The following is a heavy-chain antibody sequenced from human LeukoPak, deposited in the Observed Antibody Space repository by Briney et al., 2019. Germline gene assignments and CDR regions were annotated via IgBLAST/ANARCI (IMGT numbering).Heavy chain of an antibody. CDR1: GYTFTNYD. D-gene: IGHD3-3*01. V-gene: IGHV1-8*03. CDR2: MNPNSGNT. CDR3: AGKEAWSGYPNFDY. J-gene: IGHJ4*02. Sequence: ASVKVSCKASGYTFTNYDINWVRQATGQGLEWMGWMNPNSGNTGYAQKFQGRVTITRNTSISTAYMEPSSLRSEDTAVYYCAGKEAWSGYPNFDYWGQGTLVTVSS.